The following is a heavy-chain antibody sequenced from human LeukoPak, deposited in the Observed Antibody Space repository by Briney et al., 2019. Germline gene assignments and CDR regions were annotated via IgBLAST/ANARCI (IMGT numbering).Heavy chain of an antibody. CDR2: ISSSGSTI. Sequence: SGGSLRLSCAASGFTFSDYYMSWIRQAPGKGLEWVSYISSSGSTIYYADSVKGRFTISRDNSKNTLYLQMNSLRAEDTAVYYCAKDSSSWSEPAYFDYWGQGTLVTVSS. D-gene: IGHD6-13*01. V-gene: IGHV3-11*04. CDR1: GFTFSDYY. J-gene: IGHJ4*02. CDR3: AKDSSSWSEPAYFDY.